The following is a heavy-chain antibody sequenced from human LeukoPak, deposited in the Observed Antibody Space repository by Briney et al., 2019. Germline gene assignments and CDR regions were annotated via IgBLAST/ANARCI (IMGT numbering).Heavy chain of an antibody. Sequence: GGSLRLSCAASGFNFSGSAIHWVRQASGKGLEWVGRIRSKTHNYATTYAASLKGRFTISRDDSKNTTYLQLSSLKPDDTAVYYCTRRSIASTRTDDYWGQGTLVTVSS. V-gene: IGHV3-73*01. D-gene: IGHD6-13*01. CDR2: IRSKTHNYAT. J-gene: IGHJ4*02. CDR3: TRRSIASTRTDDY. CDR1: GFNFSGSA.